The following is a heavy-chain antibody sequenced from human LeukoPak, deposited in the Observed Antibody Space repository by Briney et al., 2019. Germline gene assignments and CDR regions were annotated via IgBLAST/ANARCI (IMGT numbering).Heavy chain of an antibody. V-gene: IGHV1-69*13. CDR1: GGTFSSYA. CDR3: ARDGTYYYDSSGYLFDY. J-gene: IGHJ4*02. D-gene: IGHD3-22*01. Sequence: ASVKVSCRASGGTFSSYAISWVRQAPGQGLEWMGGIIPIFGTANYAQKFQGRVTITADESTSTAYMELSSLRSEDTAVYYCARDGTYYYDSSGYLFDYWGQGTLVTVSS. CDR2: IIPIFGTA.